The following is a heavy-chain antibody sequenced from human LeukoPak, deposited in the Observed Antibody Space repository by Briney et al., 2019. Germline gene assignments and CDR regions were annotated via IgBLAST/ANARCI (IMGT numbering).Heavy chain of an antibody. D-gene: IGHD5-24*01. V-gene: IGHV4-30-4*08. CDR3: ARARDTNPFDY. Sequence: NPSETLSLTCTVSGGSISSADYYWSWIRQPPGKGLEWIGYIYYSGSTYYNPSLKSRVTLSVDTSNNQFSLRLSSVTAADTAVYYCARARDTNPFDYWGQGTLVTVSS. CDR1: GGSISSADYY. J-gene: IGHJ4*02. CDR2: IYYSGST.